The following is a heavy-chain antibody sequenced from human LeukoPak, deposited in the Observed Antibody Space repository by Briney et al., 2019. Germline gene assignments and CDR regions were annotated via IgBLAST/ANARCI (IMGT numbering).Heavy chain of an antibody. CDR3: AREAQLTMVRSWNNWLDP. CDR2: IIPIFGTA. D-gene: IGHD3-10*01. Sequence: ASVKVSCKASGGTFSSYAISWVRQAPGQGLEWMVGIIPIFGTANYAQKFQGRVTMTRDMSTSTVYMELSSLRSEDTAVYYCAREAQLTMVRSWNNWLDPWGQGTLVTVSS. V-gene: IGHV1-69*05. CDR1: GGTFSSYA. J-gene: IGHJ5*02.